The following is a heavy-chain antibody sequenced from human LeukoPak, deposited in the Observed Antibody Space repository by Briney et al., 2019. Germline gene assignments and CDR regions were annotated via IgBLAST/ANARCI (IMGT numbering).Heavy chain of an antibody. CDR3: ARPLPTYDFWSGYIA. CDR2: ISGSGGST. CDR1: GFPFSSYA. J-gene: IGHJ4*02. Sequence: PGGSLRLSFAASGFPFSSYAMSWVRQAPGKGLEWVSAISGSGGSTYYADSVKGRFTISRDNSKNTLYLQMNSLRAEDTAVYYCARPLPTYDFWSGYIAWGQGTLVTVSS. V-gene: IGHV3-23*01. D-gene: IGHD3-3*01.